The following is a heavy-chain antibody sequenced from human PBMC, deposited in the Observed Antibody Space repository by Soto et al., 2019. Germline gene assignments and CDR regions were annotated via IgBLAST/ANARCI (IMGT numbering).Heavy chain of an antibody. J-gene: IGHJ4*02. Sequence: SETLSLTCSGSGGSISSYYWSWIRQPPGKGLEWIGYVYYRGSTSYNPSLKSRVTISVDTSKNQFSLKLASVTAADTAVYYCARDLLRSSYYYFDYWGQGALVTVSS. V-gene: IGHV4-59*01. CDR2: VYYRGST. CDR3: ARDLLRSSYYYFDY. CDR1: GGSISSYY. D-gene: IGHD1-26*01.